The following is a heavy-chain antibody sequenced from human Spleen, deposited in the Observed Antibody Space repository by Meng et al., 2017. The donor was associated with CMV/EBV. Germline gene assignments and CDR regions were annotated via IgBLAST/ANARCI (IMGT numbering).Heavy chain of an antibody. CDR3: ARGLFDFWSGYYRAADAFDI. CDR2: IIPIFGTA. V-gene: IGHV1-69*05. CDR1: GGTFSSYA. J-gene: IGHJ3*02. D-gene: IGHD3-3*01. Sequence: SVKVSCKASGGTFSSYAISWVRQAPGQGLEWMGGIIPIFGTANYAQKFQGRVTITRNTSISTAYMELSSLRSEDTAVYYCARGLFDFWSGYYRAADAFDIWGQGTMVTVSS.